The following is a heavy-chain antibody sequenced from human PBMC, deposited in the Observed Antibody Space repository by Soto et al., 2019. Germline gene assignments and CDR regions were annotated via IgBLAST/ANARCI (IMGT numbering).Heavy chain of an antibody. CDR1: GGTFSSYA. J-gene: IGHJ5*02. CDR3: AVPGEDSSGYYGWFDP. V-gene: IGHV1-69*13. Sequence: SVKVSCKASGGTFSSYAISWVRQAPGQGLEWMGGIIPIFGTANYAQKFQGRVTITADESTSTAYMELSSLRSEDTAVYYCAVPGEDSSGYYGWFDPWGQGTLVTVSS. CDR2: IIPIFGTA. D-gene: IGHD3-22*01.